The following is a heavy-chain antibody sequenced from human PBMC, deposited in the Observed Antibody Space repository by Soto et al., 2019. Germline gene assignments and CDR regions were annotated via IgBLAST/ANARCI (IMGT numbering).Heavy chain of an antibody. V-gene: IGHV3-33*01. J-gene: IGHJ6*02. Sequence: QVQLVESGGGVVQPGRSLRLSCAASGFTFSSYGMHWVRQAPGKGLEWVAVIWYDGSNKYYADSVKGRFTISRDNSKNTLYLQMNSLRVEDTAVYYCARGAPGSGGGMDVWGQGTTVTVSS. CDR2: IWYDGSNK. CDR3: ARGAPGSGGGMDV. CDR1: GFTFSSYG. D-gene: IGHD3-10*01.